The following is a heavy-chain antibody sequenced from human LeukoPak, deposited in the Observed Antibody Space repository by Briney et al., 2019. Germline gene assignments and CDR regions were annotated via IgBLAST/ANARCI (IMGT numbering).Heavy chain of an antibody. CDR1: GGTFSSYT. D-gene: IGHD3-9*01. Sequence: SVKVSCKASGGTFSSYTISWVRQAPGQGLEWMGRIVPILGIANYAQKFQGRVTITADKSTSTAYMELSSLRSEDTAVYYCAIGENFDWLSDYWGQGTLVTVSS. CDR2: IVPILGIA. J-gene: IGHJ4*02. V-gene: IGHV1-69*02. CDR3: AIGENFDWLSDY.